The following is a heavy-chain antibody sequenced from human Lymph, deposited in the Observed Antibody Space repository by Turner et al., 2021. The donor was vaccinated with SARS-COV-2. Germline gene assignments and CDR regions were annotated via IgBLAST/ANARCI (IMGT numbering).Heavy chain of an antibody. Sequence: EVRLLGCGGGLVQPGVSVRFACAAPGLTFSSYARGWVRQAPGEGREGVVAIIGCGGDTYYADSVKGRFTITRKNSKNTTYHQMISLRAEDTAVYYCAKGVRGAMIVLVIPYFDYWGQGTLVTVSS. V-gene: IGHV3-23*01. D-gene: IGHD3-22*01. CDR1: GLTFSSYA. J-gene: IGHJ4*02. CDR3: AKGVRGAMIVLVIPYFDY. CDR2: IIGCGGDT.